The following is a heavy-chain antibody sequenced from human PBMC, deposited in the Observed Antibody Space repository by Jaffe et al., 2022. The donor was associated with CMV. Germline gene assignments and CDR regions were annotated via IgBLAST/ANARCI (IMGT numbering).Heavy chain of an antibody. V-gene: IGHV4-59*01. CDR2: IYYSGST. J-gene: IGHJ5*02. Sequence: QVQLQESGPGLVKPSETLSLTCTVSGGSISSYYWSWIRQPPGKGLEWIGYIYYSGSTNYNPSLKSRVTISVDTSKNQFSLKLSSVTAADTAVYYCAALGYCSSTSCYTPWFDPWGQGTLVTVSS. CDR3: AALGYCSSTSCYTPWFDP. D-gene: IGHD2-2*02. CDR1: GGSISSYY.